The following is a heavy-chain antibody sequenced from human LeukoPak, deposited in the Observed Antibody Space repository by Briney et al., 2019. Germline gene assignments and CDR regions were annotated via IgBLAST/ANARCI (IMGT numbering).Heavy chain of an antibody. Sequence: ASVKVSCKASGYTFTGYYVHWVRQAPGQGLEWMGWMNPKSGGTNYAQKFEARVTMNRDTSISTAYMELSRLRFDDTAVYYCARAGGYNEYYYYYYMDVWGKGTTVTVSS. CDR2: MNPKSGGT. J-gene: IGHJ6*03. CDR1: GYTFTGYY. V-gene: IGHV1-2*02. CDR3: ARAGGYNEYYYYYYMDV. D-gene: IGHD5-24*01.